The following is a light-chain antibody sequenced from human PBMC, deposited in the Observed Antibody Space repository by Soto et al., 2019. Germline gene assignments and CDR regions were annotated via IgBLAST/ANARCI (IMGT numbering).Light chain of an antibody. CDR3: QQHNSYTSWT. CDR1: QIISSW. J-gene: IGKJ1*01. CDR2: DAS. V-gene: IGKV1-5*01. Sequence: DIQMTHSPCTLSASVGDGVTITFRASQIISSWLAWYQQKPGKAPKLLIYDASSLESGVPSRFSGSGSGTEFTLTISSLQPDDFATYYCQQHNSYTSWTFGQGTKVDIK.